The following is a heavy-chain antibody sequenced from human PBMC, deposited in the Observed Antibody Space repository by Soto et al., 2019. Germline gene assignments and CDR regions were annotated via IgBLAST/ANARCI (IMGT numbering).Heavy chain of an antibody. CDR1: EDTFSSYA. V-gene: IGHV1-69*13. Sequence: SVKVSCKASEDTFSSYAISWVRQAPGQGLEWMGGIIPIFGTANYAQKFQGRVTITADESTSTAYMELSSLRSEDTAVYYCARLVSDYYYGMDVWGQGTTVTVSS. J-gene: IGHJ6*02. D-gene: IGHD2-2*01. CDR3: ARLVSDYYYGMDV. CDR2: IIPIFGTA.